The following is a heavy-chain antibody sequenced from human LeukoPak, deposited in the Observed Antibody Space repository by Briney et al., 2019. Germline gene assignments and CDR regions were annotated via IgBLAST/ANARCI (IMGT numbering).Heavy chain of an antibody. CDR3: AKDMIGTNYYDSSGYYPYYFDY. CDR1: GFPFRSYS. Sequence: GSLRISCAGSGFPFRSYSISWGRPAPREGAEWVPAINGRGWCTYYADSVKGRFTISRDNSKNTLYLQMNSLRAEDTAVYYCAKDMIGTNYYDSSGYYPYYFDYLGQGTLVTVSS. D-gene: IGHD3-22*01. V-gene: IGHV3-23*01. J-gene: IGHJ4*02. CDR2: INGRGWCT.